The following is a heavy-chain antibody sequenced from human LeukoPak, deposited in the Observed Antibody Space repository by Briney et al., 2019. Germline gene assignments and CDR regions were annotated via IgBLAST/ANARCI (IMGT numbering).Heavy chain of an antibody. Sequence: SETLSLTCTVSGGSISSSSYYWGWIRQPPGKGLEWIGSIYYSGSTYYNPSLKSRVTISVDTSKNQFSLKLSSVTAADTAVYYCARLQEFLVVMWFDPWGQEPWSPSPQ. CDR3: ARLQEFLVVMWFDP. J-gene: IGHJ5*02. V-gene: IGHV4-39*01. CDR2: IYYSGST. D-gene: IGHD3-22*01. CDR1: GGSISSSSYY.